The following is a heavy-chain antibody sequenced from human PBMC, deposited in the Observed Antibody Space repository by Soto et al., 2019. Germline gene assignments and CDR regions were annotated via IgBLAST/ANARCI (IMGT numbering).Heavy chain of an antibody. Sequence: EVQLVESGGGLVQPGGSLRLSCAASGFTVSTKYMSWVRQAPGKGLEWVSVIYSGGSTFYADSVRGRFTISRDNSKNTVYLQMNSLRAADTAVYYCARDPWAADYWGQGTLVTVSS. CDR1: GFTVSTKY. D-gene: IGHD3-16*01. CDR3: ARDPWAADY. CDR2: IYSGGST. J-gene: IGHJ4*02. V-gene: IGHV3-66*01.